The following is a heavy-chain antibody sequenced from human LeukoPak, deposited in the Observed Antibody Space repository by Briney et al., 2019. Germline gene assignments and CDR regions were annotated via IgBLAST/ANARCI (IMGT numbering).Heavy chain of an antibody. CDR2: INPNSGGT. Sequence: ASVKVSCKASGYTFTGYYMHWVRQAPGQGPEWMGWINPNSGGTNYAQKFQGRVTMTRDTSISTAYMELSRLRSDDTAVYYCARLLGYCSGGSCRRLFDPWGQGTLVTVSS. J-gene: IGHJ5*02. V-gene: IGHV1-2*02. CDR3: ARLLGYCSGGSCRRLFDP. D-gene: IGHD2-15*01. CDR1: GYTFTGYY.